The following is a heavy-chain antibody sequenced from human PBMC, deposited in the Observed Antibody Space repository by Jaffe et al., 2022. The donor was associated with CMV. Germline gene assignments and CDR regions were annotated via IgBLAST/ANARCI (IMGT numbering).Heavy chain of an antibody. CDR3: ARVIGNYGGNYPIGSFDI. V-gene: IGHV3-21*01. CDR1: GFTFSSYS. Sequence: EVQLVESGGGLVKPGGSLRLSCAASGFTFSSYSMNWVRQAPGKGLEWVSSISSSSSYIYYADSVKGRFTISRDNAKNSLYLQMNSLRAEDTAVYYCARVIGNYGGNYPIGSFDIWGQGTMVTVSS. CDR2: ISSSSSYI. J-gene: IGHJ3*02. D-gene: IGHD4-17*01.